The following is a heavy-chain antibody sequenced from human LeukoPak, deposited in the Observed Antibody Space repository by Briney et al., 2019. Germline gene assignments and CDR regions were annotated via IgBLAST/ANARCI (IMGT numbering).Heavy chain of an antibody. CDR2: ISSSSSII. Sequence: GGSLRLSCTASGFTFSSYSMNWVRQAPGKGLEWVSYISSSSSIIWNADSVKGRFTISRDNAKNSLFLQMNSLRDEDTAVYYCARGIQLLGYWGQGTLVTVSS. V-gene: IGHV3-48*02. J-gene: IGHJ4*02. D-gene: IGHD1-1*01. CDR1: GFTFSSYS. CDR3: ARGIQLLGY.